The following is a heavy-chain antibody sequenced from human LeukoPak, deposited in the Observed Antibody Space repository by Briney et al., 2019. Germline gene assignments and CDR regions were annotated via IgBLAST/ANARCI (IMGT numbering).Heavy chain of an antibody. Sequence: SETLSLTCAVYGGSFSGYYWSWIRQPPGKGLEWIGEINHSGSTNYNPSPKSRVTISVDTSKNQFSLKLSSVTAADTAVYYCARGRGITMVRGVKTFDIWGQGTMVTVSS. CDR2: INHSGST. CDR1: GGSFSGYY. CDR3: ARGRGITMVRGVKTFDI. J-gene: IGHJ3*02. V-gene: IGHV4-34*01. D-gene: IGHD3-10*01.